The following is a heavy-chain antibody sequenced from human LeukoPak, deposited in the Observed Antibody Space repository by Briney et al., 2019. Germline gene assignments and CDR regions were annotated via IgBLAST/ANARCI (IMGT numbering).Heavy chain of an antibody. CDR3: AGVRGYSYGHLFDY. Sequence: GRSLRLSCAASGFTFSSYAMHWVRQAPGKGLEWVAVISYDGSNKYYADSVKGRFTISRDNSKNTLYLQMNSLRAEDTAVYYCAGVRGYSYGHLFDYWGQGTLVTVSS. D-gene: IGHD5-18*01. V-gene: IGHV3-30-3*01. CDR1: GFTFSSYA. CDR2: ISYDGSNK. J-gene: IGHJ4*02.